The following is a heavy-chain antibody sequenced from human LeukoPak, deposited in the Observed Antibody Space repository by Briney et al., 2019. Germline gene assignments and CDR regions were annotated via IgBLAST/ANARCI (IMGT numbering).Heavy chain of an antibody. V-gene: IGHV3-20*04. J-gene: IGHJ4*02. CDR2: INWNGGDT. Sequence: GGSLRLSCAASGFIFDDYGMSWVRQAPGKGLEWVSGINWNGGDTGYADSVKGRFTVSRDNSKNTLFLQMNSLRAEDTAVYYCAKDGGLWVSAHWGDSWGRGTLVTVSS. CDR1: GFIFDDYG. CDR3: AKDGGLWVSAHWGDS. D-gene: IGHD7-27*01.